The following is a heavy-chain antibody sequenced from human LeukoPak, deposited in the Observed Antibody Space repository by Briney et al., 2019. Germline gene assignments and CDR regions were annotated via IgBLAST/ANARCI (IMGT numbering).Heavy chain of an antibody. CDR2: IYYSGST. CDR1: GGSISSSSYY. J-gene: IGHJ6*02. V-gene: IGHV4-39*01. Sequence: PSETLSLTCTVSGGSISSSSYYWGWIRQPPGKGLEWIGSIYYSGSTYYNPSLKSRVTIPVDTSKNQFSLKLSSVTAADTAVYYCASGPTVGAVTRSFGVWGQGTTVTVSS. D-gene: IGHD2-15*01. CDR3: ASGPTVGAVTRSFGV.